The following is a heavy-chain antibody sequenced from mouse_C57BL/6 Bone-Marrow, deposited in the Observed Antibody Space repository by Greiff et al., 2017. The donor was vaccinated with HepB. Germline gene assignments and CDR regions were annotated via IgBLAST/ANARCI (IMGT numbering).Heavy chain of an antibody. Sequence: EVQLVESGGDLVKPGGSLKLSCAASGFTFSSYGMSWVRQTPDKRLEWVATISSGGSYTYYPDSVKGRFTISRDNAKNTLSLQVSSLKSEDTAMYYCARRNWVDYWGQGTTLTVSS. J-gene: IGHJ2*01. CDR1: GFTFSSYG. V-gene: IGHV5-6*01. CDR3: ARRNWVDY. CDR2: ISSGGSYT. D-gene: IGHD4-1*01.